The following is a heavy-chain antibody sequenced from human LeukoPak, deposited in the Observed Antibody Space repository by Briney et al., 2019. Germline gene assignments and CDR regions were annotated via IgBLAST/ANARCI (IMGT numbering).Heavy chain of an antibody. V-gene: IGHV3-23*01. CDR3: AKDSPWKYYDGTGFSGY. CDR2: ISDSGGSR. J-gene: IGHJ4*02. D-gene: IGHD3-3*01. Sequence: GGSLRLSCAASGFLFRSYGMSWVRQAPGKGLEWVSGISDSGGSRFYADSVKGRFTISRDNSKNTMYLQMNSLRAEDTALYYCAKDSPWKYYDGTGFSGYWGQGTLVTVSS. CDR1: GFLFRSYG.